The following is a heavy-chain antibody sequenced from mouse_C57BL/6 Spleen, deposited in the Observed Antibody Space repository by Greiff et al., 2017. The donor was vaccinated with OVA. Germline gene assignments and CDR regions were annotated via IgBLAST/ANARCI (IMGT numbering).Heavy chain of an antibody. Sequence: QVQLQQSGAELVRPGTSVKVSCKASGYAFTNYLIEWVKQRPGQGLEWIGVINPGSGGTNYNEKFKGKATLTADKSSSTAYMQLSSLTSEDSAVYFCARGTYSNYLATGYFDVWGTGTTVTVSS. V-gene: IGHV1-54*01. J-gene: IGHJ1*03. D-gene: IGHD2-5*01. CDR1: GYAFTNYL. CDR3: ARGTYSNYLATGYFDV. CDR2: INPGSGGT.